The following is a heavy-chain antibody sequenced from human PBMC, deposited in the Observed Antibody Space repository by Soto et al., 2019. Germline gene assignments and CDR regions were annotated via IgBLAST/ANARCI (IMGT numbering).Heavy chain of an antibody. CDR2: MNPNSGNT. D-gene: IGHD5-12*01. Sequence: ASVKVSCKASGYTFTSYDINWVRQATGQGREWMGWMNPNSGNTGYAQKFQGRVTMTRNTSISTAYMELSSLRSEDTAVYYCARNLSRKWLRSDSGGMDVWGQGTTVTVSS. V-gene: IGHV1-8*01. J-gene: IGHJ6*02. CDR1: GYTFTSYD. CDR3: ARNLSRKWLRSDSGGMDV.